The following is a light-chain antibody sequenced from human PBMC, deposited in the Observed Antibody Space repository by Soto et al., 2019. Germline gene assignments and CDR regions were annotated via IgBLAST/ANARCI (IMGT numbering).Light chain of an antibody. CDR3: QQYFNWPLTWT. CDR2: GAS. V-gene: IGKV3-15*01. J-gene: IGKJ1*01. CDR1: QSIRTN. Sequence: EIVLTQSPATLSVSAGETVTLSCRASQSIRTNVAWYQQIPGQSPRLLVYGASTRATGVPARFSGSGSGVEFTLTISSLQSEDSAFYYCQQYFNWPLTWTFGPGTKVDIK.